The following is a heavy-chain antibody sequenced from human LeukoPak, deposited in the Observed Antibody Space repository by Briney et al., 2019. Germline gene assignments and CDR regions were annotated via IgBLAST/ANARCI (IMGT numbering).Heavy chain of an antibody. Sequence: SGPVLVKPAETLTLTCTVSGFSLSNARMGVSWIRQPPGKALEWLAHIFSNDEKSYSTSLKSRLTISKDTSKSQVVLTMTNMDPVDTATYYCARIRGANYYDSSGSMGYYYYGMDVWGQGTTVTVSS. CDR1: GFSLSNARMG. CDR3: ARIRGANYYDSSGSMGYYYYGMDV. CDR2: IFSNDEK. D-gene: IGHD3-22*01. J-gene: IGHJ6*02. V-gene: IGHV2-26*01.